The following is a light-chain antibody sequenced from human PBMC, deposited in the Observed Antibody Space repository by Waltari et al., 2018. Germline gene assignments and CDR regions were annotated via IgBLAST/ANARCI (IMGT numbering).Light chain of an antibody. Sequence: ERVMTQSPATLSVSPGDRAPPSCRASQSVSSNLAWYQQKPGQAPRLLIYGASTRATGIPARFSGSGSGTEFTLTISSLQPEDFATYYCQQSYSTPPWTFGQGTKVEIK. V-gene: IGKV3-15*01. J-gene: IGKJ1*01. CDR3: QQSYSTPPWT. CDR2: GAS. CDR1: QSVSSN.